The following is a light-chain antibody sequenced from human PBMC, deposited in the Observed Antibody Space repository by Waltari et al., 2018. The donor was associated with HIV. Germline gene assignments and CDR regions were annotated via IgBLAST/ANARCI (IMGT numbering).Light chain of an antibody. V-gene: IGLV1-40*01. CDR3: QSYDRSLSAWV. Sequence: QSVLAQPPSVSGAPGQRVTISCTGPSSNIVAHHHVYWYQHLTVTAPKLLIYGNSNRPSGGPNRFSGSKSDTSASLAITGLQAEDEADYYCQSYDRSLSAWVFGGGTRLNVL. CDR2: GNS. J-gene: IGLJ3*02. CDR1: SSNIVAHHH.